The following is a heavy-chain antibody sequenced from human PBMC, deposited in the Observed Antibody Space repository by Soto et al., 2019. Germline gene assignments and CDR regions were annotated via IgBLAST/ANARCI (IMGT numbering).Heavy chain of an antibody. D-gene: IGHD2-15*01. J-gene: IGHJ1*01. CDR2: ISGSGGST. V-gene: IGHV3-23*01. CDR1: GFTFSSYA. Sequence: HPGGSLRLSCAASGFTFSSYAMSWVRQAAGRGLEWVSAISGSGGSTYYADSVKGRFTISRDNSKNTVYLQMNSLRAEDTAVYYCASLLVLVVQANLYASCGQRSPVLGSS. CDR3: ASLLVLVVQANLYAS.